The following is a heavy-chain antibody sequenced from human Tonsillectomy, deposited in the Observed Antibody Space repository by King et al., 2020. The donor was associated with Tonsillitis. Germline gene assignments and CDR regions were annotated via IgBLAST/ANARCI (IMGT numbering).Heavy chain of an antibody. V-gene: IGHV3-64D*06. J-gene: IGHJ4*02. CDR2: ISSNGGST. D-gene: IGHD3-9*01. CDR1: GFTFSSYA. CDR3: VKDRGLLRYFDWLSLDY. Sequence: DVQLVESGGGLVQPGGSLRLSCSASGFTFSSYAMHWVRQAPGKGLEYVSAISSNGGSTYYADSVKGRFTISRENSKNTLYLKMSSLRAEDTAVYYCVKDRGLLRYFDWLSLDYWGQGTLVTVSS.